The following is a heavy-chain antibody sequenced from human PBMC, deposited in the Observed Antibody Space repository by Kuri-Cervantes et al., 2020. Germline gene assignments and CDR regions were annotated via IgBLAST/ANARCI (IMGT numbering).Heavy chain of an antibody. D-gene: IGHD6-19*01. J-gene: IGHJ4*02. CDR1: GFTFSSYS. V-gene: IGHV3-21*01. CDR3: ARDHTGYSSGWYDY. CDR2: ISSSSSYI. Sequence: ETLSLTCAASGFTFSSYSMNWVRQAPGKGLEWVSSISSSSSYIYYADSVKGRFTISRDNAKNSLYLQMNSLRAEDTAVYYCARDHTGYSSGWYDYWGQGTLVTVSS.